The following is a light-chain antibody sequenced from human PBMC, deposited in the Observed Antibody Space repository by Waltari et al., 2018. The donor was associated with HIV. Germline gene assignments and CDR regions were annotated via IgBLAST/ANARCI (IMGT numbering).Light chain of an antibody. CDR2: GAS. V-gene: IGKV3-15*01. J-gene: IGKJ4*01. CDR3: QQYRSYPLT. CDR1: QSVSSN. Sequence: EIVMTQSPATLSVSPGERATLSCRASQSVSSNLAWYQQKPGQAPRLLIYGASTRATGIPARFSGSGSGTEFTLTISSLQSEDFATYYCQQYRSYPLTIGGGTKVQVK.